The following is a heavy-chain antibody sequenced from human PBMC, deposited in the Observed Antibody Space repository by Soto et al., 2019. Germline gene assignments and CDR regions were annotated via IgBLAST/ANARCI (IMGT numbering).Heavy chain of an antibody. CDR3: ARRDRSGFSYWLDT. D-gene: IGHD3-22*01. CDR2: INLSGTT. Sequence: SETLSLTCAVYGGSFSGYYWTWIRQPPGKGLEWIGTINLSGTTYYNPSLKSRVTISVDTSKSQFSLKLSSVTAADTAVYYCARRDRSGFSYWLDTWGQGTLVTVSS. CDR1: GGSFSGYY. V-gene: IGHV4-34*09. J-gene: IGHJ5*02.